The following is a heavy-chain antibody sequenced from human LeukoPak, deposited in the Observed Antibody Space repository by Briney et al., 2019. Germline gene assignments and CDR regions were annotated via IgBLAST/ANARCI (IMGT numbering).Heavy chain of an antibody. V-gene: IGHV4-34*01. J-gene: IGHJ5*02. CDR3: ARGRRGSYRGGYNWFDP. CDR2: INHSGST. Sequence: SETLSLTCAVYGGSFSGYYWSWIRQPPGKGLEWIGEINHSGSTNYNPSLKSRVTISVDTSKNQSSLKLSSVTSADTAVYYCARGRRGSYRGGYNWFDPWGQGTLVTVSS. D-gene: IGHD3-16*02. CDR1: GGSFSGYY.